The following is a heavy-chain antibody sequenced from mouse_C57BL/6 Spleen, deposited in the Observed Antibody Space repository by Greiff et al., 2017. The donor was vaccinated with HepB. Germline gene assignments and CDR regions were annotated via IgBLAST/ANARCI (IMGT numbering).Heavy chain of an antibody. Sequence: QVQLQQSGAELVRPGSSVKLSCKASGYTFTSYWMHWVKQRPIQGLEWIGNIDPSDSETHYNQKFKDKATLTVDKSSSTAYMQLSSLTSEDSAVYYCAGAYGSSLYYAMDYWGQGTSVTVSS. CDR1: GYTFTSYW. CDR3: AGAYGSSLYYAMDY. CDR2: IDPSDSET. V-gene: IGHV1-52*01. J-gene: IGHJ4*01. D-gene: IGHD1-1*01.